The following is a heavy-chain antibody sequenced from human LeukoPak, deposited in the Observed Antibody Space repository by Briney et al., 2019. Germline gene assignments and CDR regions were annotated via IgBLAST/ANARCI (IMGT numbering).Heavy chain of an antibody. CDR1: GGSISSGGYS. Sequence: SETLSLTCAVSGGSISSGGYSWSWTRQPPGKGLEWIGYIYHSGSTYYNPSLKSRVIISVDRSKNQLSLKLSSVTAADTAVYYCARNPYYYGSGTPRGWFDPWGHGSLVTVSS. J-gene: IGHJ5*02. V-gene: IGHV4-30-2*01. CDR3: ARNPYYYGSGTPRGWFDP. D-gene: IGHD3-10*01. CDR2: IYHSGST.